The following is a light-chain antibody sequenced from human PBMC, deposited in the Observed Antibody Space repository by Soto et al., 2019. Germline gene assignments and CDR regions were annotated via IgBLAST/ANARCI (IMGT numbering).Light chain of an antibody. CDR2: DVS. CDR1: SDVGAYFY. Sequence: QSALTQPASVSGSPGQSITISCSSDVGAYFYVSWYQQHPGKAPKLMIYDVSYRPSGVSDRFSGSKSANTASLTISGLQAEDEADYFCSSYTRSTTRDVVFGGGTQLTVL. CDR3: SSYTRSTTRDVV. V-gene: IGLV2-14*01. J-gene: IGLJ2*01.